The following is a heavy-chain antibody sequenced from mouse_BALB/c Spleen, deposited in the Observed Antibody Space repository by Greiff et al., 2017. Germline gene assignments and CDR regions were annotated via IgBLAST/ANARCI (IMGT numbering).Heavy chain of an antibody. V-gene: IGHV5-4*02. CDR1: GFTFSDYY. D-gene: IGHD4-1*01. CDR3: AREGELGGLAMDY. Sequence: EVQGVESGGGLVKPGGSLKLSCAASGFTFSDYYMYWVRQTPEKRLEWVATISDGGSYTYYPDSVKGRFTISRDNAKNNLYLQMSSLKSEDTAMYYCAREGELGGLAMDYWGQGTSVTVSS. J-gene: IGHJ4*01. CDR2: ISDGGSYT.